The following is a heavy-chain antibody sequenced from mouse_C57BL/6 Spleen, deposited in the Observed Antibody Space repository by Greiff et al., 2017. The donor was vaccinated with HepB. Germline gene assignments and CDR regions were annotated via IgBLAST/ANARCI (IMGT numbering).Heavy chain of an antibody. Sequence: VQLQQSGPELVKPGASVKISCKASGYAFSSSWMNWVKQRPGKGLEWIGRIYPGDGDTNYNGKFKGKATLTADKSSSTAYMQLSSLTSEDSAVYCCARFWTTVGWDYWGQGTSVTVSS. J-gene: IGHJ4*01. CDR2: IYPGDGDT. D-gene: IGHD1-1*01. CDR1: GYAFSSSW. CDR3: ARFWTTVGWDY. V-gene: IGHV1-82*01.